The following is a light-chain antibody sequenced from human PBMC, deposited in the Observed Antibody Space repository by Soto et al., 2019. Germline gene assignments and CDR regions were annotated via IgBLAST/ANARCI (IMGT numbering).Light chain of an antibody. CDR3: QQRTNWPG. Sequence: EIVLTQSPATLSLSPGERATLSCRASQGISTYLAWYQQKPGQAPRLLIYDASNRAAGIPARFSGGGSGTDFPLPISSLEPEDFAVYYCQQRTNWPGFGPGTKVDIK. CDR2: DAS. V-gene: IGKV3D-11*01. CDR1: QGISTY. J-gene: IGKJ3*01.